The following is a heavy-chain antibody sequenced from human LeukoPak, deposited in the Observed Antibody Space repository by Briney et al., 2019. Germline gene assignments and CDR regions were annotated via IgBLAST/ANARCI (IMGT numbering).Heavy chain of an antibody. CDR2: ISGSGCST. CDR3: AKGRGALHYFDY. Sequence: PGGSLTLSCAASGFTFSSYAMSWVRQAPGMGLEWVSAISGSGCSTYYADSVKGRLTISRDNSKNTLYLQMNSLRAEDTAVYYCAKGRGALHYFDYWGQGTLVTVSS. D-gene: IGHD1-26*01. J-gene: IGHJ4*02. CDR1: GFTFSSYA. V-gene: IGHV3-23*01.